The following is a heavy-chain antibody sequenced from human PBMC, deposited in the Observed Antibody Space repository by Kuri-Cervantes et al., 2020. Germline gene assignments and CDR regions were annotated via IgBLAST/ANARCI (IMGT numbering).Heavy chain of an antibody. D-gene: IGHD5-12*01. CDR2: ISYDGSNK. J-gene: IGHJ4*02. Sequence: GGSLRLSCAASGFTFSSYAMHWVRQAPGKGLEWVAVISYDGSNKYYADSVKGRFTISRDNAKNSLYLQMTSLRADDTALYYCAKGGDSGCETGVTVWGQGTLVTVSS. CDR3: AKGGDSGCETGVTV. V-gene: IGHV3-30-3*01. CDR1: GFTFSSYA.